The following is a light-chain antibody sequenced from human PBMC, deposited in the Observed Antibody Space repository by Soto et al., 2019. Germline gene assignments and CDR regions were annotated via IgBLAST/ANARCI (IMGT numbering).Light chain of an antibody. J-gene: IGLJ1*01. V-gene: IGLV2-14*01. CDR1: SIDIAPYNY. CDR3: SSYTSSTNYV. CDR2: AIS. Sequence: QSVLTQPASVSGSPGQSLTISCTGTSIDIAPYNYVSWYQQHPGTANNLIIYAISYWSSVISNRFSASSSGYTALLTSSRHQAEDDADYYCSSYTSSTNYVFGTGTKVTVL.